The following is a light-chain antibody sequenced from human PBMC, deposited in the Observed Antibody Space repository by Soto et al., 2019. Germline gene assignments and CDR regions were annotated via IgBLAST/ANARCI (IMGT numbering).Light chain of an antibody. Sequence: EIVLTQFPGTLSLSPGERATLSCRASQSVSSSYLAWYQQKPGQAPRLLIHGATTRATGIPARFSGSGSGTEFTLTISSLQSEDFAVYYCQQYNNWPRTFGQGTKVDIK. V-gene: IGKV3-15*01. CDR1: QSVSSSY. J-gene: IGKJ1*01. CDR2: GAT. CDR3: QQYNNWPRT.